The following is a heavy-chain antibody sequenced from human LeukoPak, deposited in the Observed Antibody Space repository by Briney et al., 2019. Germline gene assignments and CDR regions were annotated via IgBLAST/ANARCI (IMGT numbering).Heavy chain of an antibody. CDR2: IIPIFGTA. Sequence: SVKVSCKASGGTFSSYAISWVRQVPGQGLEWMGGIIPIFGTANYAQKFQGRVTITADESTSTAYMELSSLRSEDTAVYYCARRGEGTSWHYYYYYMDVWGKGTTVTVSS. V-gene: IGHV1-69*13. J-gene: IGHJ6*03. CDR3: ARRGEGTSWHYYYYYMDV. D-gene: IGHD2-2*01. CDR1: GGTFSSYA.